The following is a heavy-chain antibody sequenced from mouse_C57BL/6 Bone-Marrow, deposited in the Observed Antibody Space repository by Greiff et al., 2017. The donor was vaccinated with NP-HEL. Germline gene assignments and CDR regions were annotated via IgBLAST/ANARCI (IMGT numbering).Heavy chain of an antibody. CDR3: ARAGTAY. CDR1: GFTFSSYA. J-gene: IGHJ3*01. D-gene: IGHD4-1*01. V-gene: IGHV5-4*03. Sequence: EVKLVESGGGLVKPGGSLTLSCAASGFTFSSYAMSWVRQTPEKRLEWVATISDGGSYTYYPDNVKGRFTISRDNAKNNLYLQMSHLKSEDTAMYYCARAGTAYWGQGTLVTVSA. CDR2: ISDGGSYT.